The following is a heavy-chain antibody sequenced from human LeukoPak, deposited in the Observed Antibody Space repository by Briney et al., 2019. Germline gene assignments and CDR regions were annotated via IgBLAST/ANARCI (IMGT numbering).Heavy chain of an antibody. V-gene: IGHV1-2*02. CDR2: INPNSGGT. Sequence: ASVKVSCKASGYTFTSYYMHWVRQAPGQGLEWMGWINPNSGGTNYAQKFQGRVTMTRDTSISTAYMELSRLRSDDTAVYYCARKGYSYAHYYYYMDVWGKGTTVTVSS. CDR3: ARKGYSYAHYYYYMDV. D-gene: IGHD5-18*01. J-gene: IGHJ6*03. CDR1: GYTFTSYY.